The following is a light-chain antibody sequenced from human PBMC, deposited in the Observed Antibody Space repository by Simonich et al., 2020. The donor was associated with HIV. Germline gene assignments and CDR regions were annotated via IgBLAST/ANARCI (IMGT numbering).Light chain of an antibody. V-gene: IGKV4-1*01. J-gene: IGKJ2*01. Sequence: DIVMTQSPDSLAVSLGERATINCKSSQSILHSSNNQDSLDWYQQKPVQPPELLIYWAATRESGVPDRFSGSGSGTDFTLTISSLQAEDVAVYYCQQYYSSPHTFGQGTRLEIK. CDR1: QSILHSSNNQDS. CDR2: WAA. CDR3: QQYYSSPHT.